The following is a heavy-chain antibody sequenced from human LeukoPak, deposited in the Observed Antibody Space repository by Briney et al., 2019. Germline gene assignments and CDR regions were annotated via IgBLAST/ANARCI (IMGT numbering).Heavy chain of an antibody. CDR3: ARGDRTVVVPAAIQNY. CDR2: INAGNGNT. D-gene: IGHD2-2*01. CDR1: GYSFSNYG. Sequence: AALVKVSCKASGYSFSNYGIHWVRQAPGQRPEWMGWINAGNGNTKYSQKFQGRVTITRDTSASTAYMELSSLRSEDTAVYYCARGDRTVVVPAAIQNYWGQGTLVTVSS. V-gene: IGHV1-3*01. J-gene: IGHJ4*02.